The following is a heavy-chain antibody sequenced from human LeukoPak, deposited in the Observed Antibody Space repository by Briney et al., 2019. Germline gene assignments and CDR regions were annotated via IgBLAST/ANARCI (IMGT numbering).Heavy chain of an antibody. CDR2: IYNTGST. CDR1: GESIISSYF. V-gene: IGHV4-4*07. D-gene: IGHD3-10*01. J-gene: IGHJ4*02. CDR3: AKYASGSLVV. Sequence: SETLSLTCTVSGESIISSYFWSWIRQPAGKGLEWIGRIYNTGSTDFNPSLKSRVTMSVDTSKNQFSLKLSSETAADTAVYYCAKYASGSLVVWGQGTLVTVSS.